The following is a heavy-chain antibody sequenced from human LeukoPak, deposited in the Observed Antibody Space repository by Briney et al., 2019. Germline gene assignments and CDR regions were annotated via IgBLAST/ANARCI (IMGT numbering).Heavy chain of an antibody. CDR3: AKVFPPYCSGGCCYVSD. CDR1: GFTFSSYG. Sequence: PGGSLRLSCAASGFTFSSYGMHWVRQAPGKGLEWVAFIRYDGSNKYYADSVKGRFTISRDNSKNTLYLQLNSLRAEDTAVYYCAKVFPPYCSGGCCYVSDWGQGTLVTVSS. J-gene: IGHJ4*02. CDR2: IRYDGSNK. D-gene: IGHD2-15*01. V-gene: IGHV3-30*02.